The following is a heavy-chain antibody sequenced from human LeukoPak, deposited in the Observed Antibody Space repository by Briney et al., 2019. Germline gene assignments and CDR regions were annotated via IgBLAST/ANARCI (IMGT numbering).Heavy chain of an antibody. Sequence: SETLSLTCTVSGGSISSYYWSWIRQPPGKGLEWIGYIYYGGSTNYNPSLKSRVTISVDTSKNQFSLKLSSVTAADTAVYYCARADDYGDYNHYFDYWGQGTLVTVSS. V-gene: IGHV4-59*01. CDR2: IYYGGST. D-gene: IGHD4-17*01. J-gene: IGHJ4*02. CDR3: ARADDYGDYNHYFDY. CDR1: GGSISSYY.